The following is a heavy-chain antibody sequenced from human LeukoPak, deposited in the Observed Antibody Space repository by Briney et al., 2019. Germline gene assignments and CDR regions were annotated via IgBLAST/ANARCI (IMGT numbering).Heavy chain of an antibody. Sequence: AETLSLTCTVSGDSMSDYFWPWIRQPPGKGLEWIGYSAYSGSTNYNPSLKSRVTISVDSSTNHFSLRLPSVTAADTAIYYCAAMTTVTMYSYFFDSWGQGTLLTVSS. V-gene: IGHV4-59*01. CDR1: GDSMSDYF. CDR2: SAYSGST. D-gene: IGHD4-17*01. CDR3: AAMTTVTMYSYFFDS. J-gene: IGHJ4*02.